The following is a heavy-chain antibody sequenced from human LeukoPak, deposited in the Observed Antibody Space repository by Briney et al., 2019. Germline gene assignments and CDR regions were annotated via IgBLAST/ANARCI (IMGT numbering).Heavy chain of an antibody. Sequence: GGSLRLSCAASGFTFSSYSMNWVRQAPGKGLEWDSSISSSSSYIYYADSVKGRFTISRDNAKNSLYLQMNSLRAEDTAVYYCAKGEQQRDAPLYYYGMDVWGQGTTVTVSS. CDR2: ISSSSSYI. V-gene: IGHV3-21*01. CDR1: GFTFSSYS. D-gene: IGHD6-13*01. J-gene: IGHJ6*02. CDR3: AKGEQQRDAPLYYYGMDV.